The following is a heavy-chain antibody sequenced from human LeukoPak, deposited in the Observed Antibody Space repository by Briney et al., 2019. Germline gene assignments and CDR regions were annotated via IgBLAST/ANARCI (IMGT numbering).Heavy chain of an antibody. V-gene: IGHV4-4*07. CDR2: ICTSGST. Sequence: PSETLSLTCTVSGGSISSYYWSWIRQPAGKGLEWIGRICTSGSTNYNPSLKSRVTMSVDTSKNQFSLKLSSVTAADTAVYYCARDSGSYYEGRAFDIWGQGTMVTVSS. D-gene: IGHD1-26*01. CDR1: GGSISSYY. J-gene: IGHJ3*02. CDR3: ARDSGSYYEGRAFDI.